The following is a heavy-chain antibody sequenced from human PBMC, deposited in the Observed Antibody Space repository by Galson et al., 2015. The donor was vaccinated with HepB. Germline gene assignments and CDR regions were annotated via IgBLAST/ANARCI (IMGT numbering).Heavy chain of an antibody. CDR2: IIPILGIA. J-gene: IGHJ3*02. CDR3: ARGSGSRDAFDI. D-gene: IGHD3-10*01. Sequence: SVKVSCKASGGTFSSYTISWVRQAPGQGLEWMGRIIPILGIANYAQKFQGRVTITADKSTSTAYMELSSLRSEDTAVYYCARGSGSRDAFDIWGQGTMVTVSS. CDR1: GGTFSSYT. V-gene: IGHV1-69*02.